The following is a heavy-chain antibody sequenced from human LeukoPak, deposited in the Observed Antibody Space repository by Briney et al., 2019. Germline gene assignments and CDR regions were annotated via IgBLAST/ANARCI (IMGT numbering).Heavy chain of an antibody. CDR3: ARGGYSFGFDY. CDR2: INPESTTT. D-gene: IGHD5-18*01. V-gene: IGHV3-74*01. Sequence: GGSLRLSCAASGFTFSSFWIHWVRQAPGKGLVWVSRINPESTTTTYADSVKGRFTISRDNAKNSLYLQMNSLRAEDTAVYYCARGGYSFGFDYWGQGTLVTVSS. J-gene: IGHJ4*02. CDR1: GFTFSSFW.